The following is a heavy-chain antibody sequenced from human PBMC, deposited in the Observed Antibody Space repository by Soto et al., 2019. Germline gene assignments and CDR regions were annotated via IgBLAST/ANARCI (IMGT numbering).Heavy chain of an antibody. CDR1: GYTFTSYG. J-gene: IGHJ4*02. V-gene: IGHV1-18*01. CDR3: ARDKRMITFGGVIASDY. CDR2: ISAYNGNT. D-gene: IGHD3-16*02. Sequence: QVQLVQSGAEVKKPGASVKVSCKASGYTFTSYGISWVRQAPGQGLEWMGWISAYNGNTNYAQKLQGRVTMTTDTATSTAYMELRRLRSDDTAVYYCARDKRMITFGGVIASDYWGQGTLVTVSS.